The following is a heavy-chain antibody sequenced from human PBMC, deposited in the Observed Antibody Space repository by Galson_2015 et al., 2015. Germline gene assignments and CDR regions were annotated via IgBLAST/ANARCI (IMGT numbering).Heavy chain of an antibody. Sequence: SLRLSCAASGFSFSRDGMHWVRQAPGKGLEWVAHTWYDGTNTHYTDSVKGRFTISRDNSKNTLYLQMNSLRAEDTAVYYCARVSSAWANYFDHWGQGSLVIVSS. V-gene: IGHV3-33*01. CDR2: TWYDGTNT. CDR3: ARVSSAWANYFDH. J-gene: IGHJ4*02. CDR1: GFSFSRDG. D-gene: IGHD3-22*01.